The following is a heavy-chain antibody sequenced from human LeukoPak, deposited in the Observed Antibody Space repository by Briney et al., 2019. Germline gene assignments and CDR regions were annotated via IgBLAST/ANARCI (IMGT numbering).Heavy chain of an antibody. CDR2: ISYDGSNK. CDR1: GFTFSSYA. Sequence: PGGSLRLSCAASGFTFSSYAMHWVRQAPGKGLEWVAVISYDGSNKYYADSVKGRFTISRDNSKNTLYLQMNSLRAEDTAVYYCAKDLRSWFGDYWGQGTLVTVSS. J-gene: IGHJ4*02. V-gene: IGHV3-30-3*01. CDR3: AKDLRSWFGDY. D-gene: IGHD3-10*01.